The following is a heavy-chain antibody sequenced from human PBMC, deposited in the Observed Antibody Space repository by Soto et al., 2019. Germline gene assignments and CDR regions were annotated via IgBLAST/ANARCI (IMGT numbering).Heavy chain of an antibody. D-gene: IGHD3-16*01. CDR3: ARLGTGALDS. Sequence: QVQMQESGPGLVKPSQTLSLTCNVSGGSLSSGSYYWSWIRQRPRKGLEWIGYLYYSGNTYYNPSLKSRITISLDTSENQFSLKLSSVSAADTAVYYCARLGTGALDSWGQGTVVTVSS. V-gene: IGHV4-31*03. CDR2: LYYSGNT. CDR1: GGSLSSGSYY. J-gene: IGHJ4*02.